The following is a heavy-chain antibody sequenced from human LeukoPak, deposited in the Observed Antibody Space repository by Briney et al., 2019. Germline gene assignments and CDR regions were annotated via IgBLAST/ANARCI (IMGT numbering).Heavy chain of an antibody. V-gene: IGHV1-2*02. CDR3: ARVDYGDYVADY. D-gene: IGHD4-17*01. CDR1: GYTFTGYY. CDR2: INPNSGGT. J-gene: IGHJ4*02. Sequence: ASVKVSCKASGYTFTGYYMHWVRQAPGQGLGWMGWINPNSGGTNYAQKFQGRVTMTRVTSISTAYMELSRLRSDDTAVYYCARVDYGDYVADYWGQGTLVTVSS.